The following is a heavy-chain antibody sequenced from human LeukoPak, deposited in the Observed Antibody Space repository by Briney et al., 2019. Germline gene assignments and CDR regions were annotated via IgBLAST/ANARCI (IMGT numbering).Heavy chain of an antibody. CDR2: TYYTGNT. Sequence: SETLSLTCTVSGVSISSSYSYWGWIRQPPGMGLEWIGSTYYTGNTYYNASLKSQVSISIDTSKNQFSLKLTSVTAADTAVYYCARPAYYYGSGSYYNFLAWQKYYFDYWGQGTLVTVSS. D-gene: IGHD3-10*01. J-gene: IGHJ4*02. CDR3: ARPAYYYGSGSYYNFLAWQKYYFDY. V-gene: IGHV4-39*01. CDR1: GVSISSSYSY.